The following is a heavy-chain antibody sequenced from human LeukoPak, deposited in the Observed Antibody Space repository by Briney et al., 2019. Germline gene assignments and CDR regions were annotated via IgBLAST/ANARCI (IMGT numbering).Heavy chain of an antibody. CDR2: A. CDR3: ARGLQEYLFDY. V-gene: IGHV1-69*05. J-gene: IGHJ4*02. D-gene: IGHD6-6*01. Sequence: ANYAQKFRGRVTITTDESTSTAYMELSSLRSEDTAVYYCARGLQEYLFDYWGQGTLVTVSS.